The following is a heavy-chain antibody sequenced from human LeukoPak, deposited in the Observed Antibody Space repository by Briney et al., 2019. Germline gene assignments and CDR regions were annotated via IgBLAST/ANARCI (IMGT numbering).Heavy chain of an antibody. J-gene: IGHJ4*02. CDR1: GFTVSSNY. D-gene: IGHD3-22*01. V-gene: IGHV3-53*01. CDR2: IYSGGST. Sequence: GGSLRLPCAASGFTVSSNYMSWVRQAPGKGLEWVSVIYSGGSTYYADSVKGRFTISRDNSKNTLFLQMNSLRAEDTAVYYCARATDYYDSSGYFYTKDYWGQGTLVVVSS. CDR3: ARATDYYDSSGYFYTKDY.